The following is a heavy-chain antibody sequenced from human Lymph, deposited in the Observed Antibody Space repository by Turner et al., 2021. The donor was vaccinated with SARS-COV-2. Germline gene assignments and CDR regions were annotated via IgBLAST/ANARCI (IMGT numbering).Heavy chain of an antibody. CDR3: AKGVSGAMIVVVSPYFDY. V-gene: IGHV3-23*01. J-gene: IGHJ4*02. Sequence: EVELLLSGGGSVQWWWSLRLCCPASGFPFSSYAMSWVRQAPGKGLECVSGISGSGGDRYYADSGKGRFTISRDNSKTTLYLKMNSLRAEDTAVYYCAKGVSGAMIVVVSPYFDYWGQGTLVTVSS. CDR2: ISGSGGDR. CDR1: GFPFSSYA. D-gene: IGHD3-22*01.